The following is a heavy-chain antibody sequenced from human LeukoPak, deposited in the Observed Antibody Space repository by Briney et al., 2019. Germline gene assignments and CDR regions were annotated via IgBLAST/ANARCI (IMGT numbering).Heavy chain of an antibody. Sequence: GGSLRLSCAASGFTFSSYAMSWVRQAPGKGLEWVSAISGSGGSTYYADSVKGRFTVSRDNSKNTLYLQMNSLRAEDTAVYYCAKGRVYGDYGLGYWGQGTLVTVSS. D-gene: IGHD4-17*01. V-gene: IGHV3-23*01. CDR2: ISGSGGST. J-gene: IGHJ4*02. CDR1: GFTFSSYA. CDR3: AKGRVYGDYGLGY.